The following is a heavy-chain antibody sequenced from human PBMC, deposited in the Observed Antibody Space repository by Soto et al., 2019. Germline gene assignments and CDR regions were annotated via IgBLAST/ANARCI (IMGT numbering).Heavy chain of an antibody. D-gene: IGHD5-12*01. V-gene: IGHV4-39*01. CDR2: IYYSGST. CDR1: GGSISSSSYY. Sequence: QLQLQESGPGLVKPSETLSLTCTVSGGSISSSSYYWGWIRQPPGKGLEWIGSIYYSGSTYYNPSLKSRVTISVDTSKNQFSLKLSSVTAADTAVYYCASSGYDSPDSWYYGMDVWGQGTTVTVSS. J-gene: IGHJ6*02. CDR3: ASSGYDSPDSWYYGMDV.